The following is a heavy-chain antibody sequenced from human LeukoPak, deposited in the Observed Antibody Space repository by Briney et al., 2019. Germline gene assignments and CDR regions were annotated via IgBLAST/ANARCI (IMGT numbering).Heavy chain of an antibody. Sequence: GGSLRLSCAASGFTFSSYAMSWVRQAPGKGLEWVSAISGSGGSTYYADSVKGRFTISRDNSKNTLYLQMTSLRVEDTAIYYCAGAVTGYHYGMDVWGQGTTVTVSS. J-gene: IGHJ6*02. D-gene: IGHD1-14*01. CDR2: ISGSGGST. CDR3: AGAVTGYHYGMDV. CDR1: GFTFSSYA. V-gene: IGHV3-23*01.